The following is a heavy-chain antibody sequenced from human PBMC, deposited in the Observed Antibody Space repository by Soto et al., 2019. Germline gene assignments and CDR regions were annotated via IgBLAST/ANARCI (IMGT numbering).Heavy chain of an antibody. CDR3: ARAVTEMIDPYYFDY. CDR1: GGSISSGGYY. Sequence: SETLSLTCTVSGGSISSGGYYWSWIRQHPGKGLEWIGYIYYSGSTYYNPSLKSRVTISVDTSKNQFSLKLSSVTAADTAVYYCARAVTEMIDPYYFDYWGQGTLVTVSS. D-gene: IGHD3-22*01. J-gene: IGHJ4*02. V-gene: IGHV4-31*03. CDR2: IYYSGST.